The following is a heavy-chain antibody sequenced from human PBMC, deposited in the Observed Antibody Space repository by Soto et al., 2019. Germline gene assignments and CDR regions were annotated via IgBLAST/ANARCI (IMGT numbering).Heavy chain of an antibody. CDR2: ISSSSSYI. D-gene: IGHD3-3*01. CDR1: GFTFSSYS. Sequence: GGSLRLSCAASGFTFSSYSMNWVRQAPGKGLEWVSSISSSSSYIYYADSVKGRFTISRDNAKNSLYLQMNSLRAEDTAVYYCARDPGVVIPPLGMDVWGQGTTVTVSS. CDR3: ARDPGVVIPPLGMDV. J-gene: IGHJ6*02. V-gene: IGHV3-21*01.